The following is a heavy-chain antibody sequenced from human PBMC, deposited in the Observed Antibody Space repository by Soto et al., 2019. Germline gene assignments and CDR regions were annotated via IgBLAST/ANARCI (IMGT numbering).Heavy chain of an antibody. J-gene: IGHJ6*02. V-gene: IGHV1-24*01. CDR2: FDPEDGET. D-gene: IGHD3-10*01. Sequence: QVQLVQSGAEVKKPGASVKVSCKVSGYTLTELSMHWVRQAPGKGLEWMGGFDPEDGETIYAQKCQGRVTMTEHTSTDTAYMELSSLRAADTSVYYCPTDPMVRGGGGLYGMDVWGQGTTVTVSS. CDR1: GYTLTELS. CDR3: PTDPMVRGGGGLYGMDV.